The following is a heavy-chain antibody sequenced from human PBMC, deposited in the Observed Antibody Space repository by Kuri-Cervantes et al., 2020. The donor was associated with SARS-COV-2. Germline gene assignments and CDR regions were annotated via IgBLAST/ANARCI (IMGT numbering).Heavy chain of an antibody. D-gene: IGHD1-26*01. CDR3: ASSPLGGGIDY. Sequence: SVKVSCKASGGTFSSYAISWVRQAPGQGLEWMGRIIPIFGTANYAQKFQGRVTITADESTSTAYMELSRLRPDDTAVYYCASSPLGGGIDYWGQGTLVTVSS. CDR1: GGTFSSYA. CDR2: IIPIFGTA. J-gene: IGHJ4*02. V-gene: IGHV1-69*13.